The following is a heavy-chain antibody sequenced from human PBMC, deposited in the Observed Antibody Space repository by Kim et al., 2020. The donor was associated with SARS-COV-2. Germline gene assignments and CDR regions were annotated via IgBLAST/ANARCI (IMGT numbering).Heavy chain of an antibody. V-gene: IGHV1-18*01. D-gene: IGHD3-22*01. CDR1: GYTFTSYG. Sequence: ASVKVSCKASGYTFTSYGISWVRQAPGQGLEWMGWISAYNGNTNYAQKLQGRVTMTTDTSTSTAYMELRSLRSDDTAVYYCAREQTRTYYYDSSGYYYRLNWFDPWGQGTLVTVSS. CDR3: AREQTRTYYYDSSGYYYRLNWFDP. CDR2: ISAYNGNT. J-gene: IGHJ5*02.